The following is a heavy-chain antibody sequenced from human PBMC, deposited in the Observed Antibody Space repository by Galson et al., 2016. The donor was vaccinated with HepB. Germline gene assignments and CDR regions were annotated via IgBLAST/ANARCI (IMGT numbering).Heavy chain of an antibody. Sequence: LRLSCAASGFTFNAHWMNGVRQAPGKGLEWVANIRGDGIVSYYAESVRGRFTISRDNAKNSLYLQMNGLRVDETAVYYCSREMTGSYFDWGQGTLVTVSS. CDR1: GFTFNAHW. V-gene: IGHV3-7*01. CDR3: SREMTGSYFD. D-gene: IGHD3-10*01. J-gene: IGHJ4*02. CDR2: IRGDGIVS.